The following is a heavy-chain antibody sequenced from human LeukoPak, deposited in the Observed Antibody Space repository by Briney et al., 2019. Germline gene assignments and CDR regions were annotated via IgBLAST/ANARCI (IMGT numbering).Heavy chain of an antibody. Sequence: SETLSLTCTVSGGSVSSGSYYWSWIRQPPGKGLEWTGYIYYSGSTNYNPSLKSRVTISVDTSKNQFSLKLSSVTAADTAVYYCAREIAVAGIVVDYWGQGTLVTVSS. V-gene: IGHV4-61*01. J-gene: IGHJ4*02. D-gene: IGHD6-19*01. CDR1: GGSVSSGSYY. CDR3: AREIAVAGIVVDY. CDR2: IYYSGST.